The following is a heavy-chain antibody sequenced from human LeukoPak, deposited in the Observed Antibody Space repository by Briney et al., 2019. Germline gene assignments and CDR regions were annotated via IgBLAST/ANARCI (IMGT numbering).Heavy chain of an antibody. J-gene: IGHJ4*02. CDR1: GCTFIDYY. V-gene: IGHV1-69-2*01. CDR2: VDPEDGET. CDR3: ATAPRVSH. Sequence: GASVKVSCKASGCTFIDYYIHWVKQAPGKGLEWMGRVDPEDGETIYAEKFQGRVTITADTSTVTGYMEVSSLTLDDTAVYYCATAPRVSHWGQGTLVTVSS.